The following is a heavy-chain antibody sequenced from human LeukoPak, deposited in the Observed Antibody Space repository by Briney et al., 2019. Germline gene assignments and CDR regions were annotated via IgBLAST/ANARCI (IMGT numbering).Heavy chain of an antibody. J-gene: IGHJ6*02. CDR3: AKAAYYGSGSLYYYYGMDV. Sequence: GGSLRLSCAASGFTFSSYSMNWVRQAPGKGLEWVSSISSSSSYIYYADSVKGRFTISRDNAKNSLYLQMNSLRAEDTAVYYCAKAAYYGSGSLYYYYGMDVWGQGTTVTVSS. CDR1: GFTFSSYS. V-gene: IGHV3-21*04. CDR2: ISSSSSYI. D-gene: IGHD3-10*01.